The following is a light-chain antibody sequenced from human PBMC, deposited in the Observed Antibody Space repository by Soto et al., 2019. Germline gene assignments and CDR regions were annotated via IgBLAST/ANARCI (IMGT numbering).Light chain of an antibody. CDR3: QLYGSSPPRYT. CDR2: AAS. J-gene: IGKJ2*01. Sequence: EIVLTQSPGTLYLSPGERATLSCRASQSVSSNYLAWYQQKRGQAPRLLICAASARATGIPDRFSGSGSGTDFTLTISRLEPEDFAVYFCQLYGSSPPRYTFAQGTKLEIK. CDR1: QSVSSNY. V-gene: IGKV3-20*01.